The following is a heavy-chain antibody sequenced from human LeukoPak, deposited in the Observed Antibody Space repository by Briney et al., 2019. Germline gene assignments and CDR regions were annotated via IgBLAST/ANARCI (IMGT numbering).Heavy chain of an antibody. CDR3: AKLGHYYDSSGYYAH. D-gene: IGHD3-22*01. Sequence: GGSLRLSCAASGFTFNSYAMSWVRQAPGKGLEWVSAISGSGGSTYYADSVKGRFTISRDNSKNTLYLQMNSLRAEDTAVYYCAKLGHYYDSSGYYAHWGQGTLVTVSS. V-gene: IGHV3-23*01. CDR1: GFTFNSYA. CDR2: ISGSGGST. J-gene: IGHJ4*02.